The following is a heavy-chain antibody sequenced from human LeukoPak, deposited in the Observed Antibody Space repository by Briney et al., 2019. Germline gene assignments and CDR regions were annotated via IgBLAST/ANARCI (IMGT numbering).Heavy chain of an antibody. D-gene: IGHD1-7*01. Sequence: PGGSLRLSCAASGFTFSSYSMNWVRQAPGKGLEWVSSISSSSSYIYYADSVKGRFTISRDNSKNTLYLQMNSLRAEDTAVYYCARDITGTTGNPFDYWGQGTLVTVSS. CDR3: ARDITGTTGNPFDY. CDR2: ISSSSSYI. V-gene: IGHV3-21*04. J-gene: IGHJ4*02. CDR1: GFTFSSYS.